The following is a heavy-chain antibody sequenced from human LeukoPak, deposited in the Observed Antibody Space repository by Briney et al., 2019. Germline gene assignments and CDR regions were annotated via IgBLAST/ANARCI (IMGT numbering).Heavy chain of an antibody. V-gene: IGHV1-2*02. CDR2: INPNSGGT. Sequence: ASVKVSCKASGYTFTGYYMNWVRQAPGQGLEWMGWINPNSGGTNYAQKFQGRVTMTRDTSISTAYMVLSRLRSDDAAVYYCARETGATIDYWGQGTLVTVSS. D-gene: IGHD1-26*01. J-gene: IGHJ4*02. CDR1: GYTFTGYY. CDR3: ARETGATIDY.